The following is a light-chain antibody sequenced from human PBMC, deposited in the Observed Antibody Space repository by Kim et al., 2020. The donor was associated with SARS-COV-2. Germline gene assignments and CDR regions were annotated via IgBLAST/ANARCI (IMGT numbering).Light chain of an antibody. CDR2: SDN. Sequence: QSVLSQPASASGTPGQRVTISCFGSASNIGSNTVNWYQQFPGTAPKLLIDSDNRRPSGVPDRVSGSKSGTSASLAISGLQSEDEADYYCATWDDSLDVWMFGGGTKVTVL. J-gene: IGLJ3*02. V-gene: IGLV1-44*01. CDR3: ATWDDSLDVWM. CDR1: ASNIGSNT.